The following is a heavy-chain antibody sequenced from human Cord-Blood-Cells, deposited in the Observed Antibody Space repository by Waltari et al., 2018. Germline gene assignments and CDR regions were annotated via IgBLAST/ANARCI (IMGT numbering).Heavy chain of an antibody. CDR2: INPNRGGT. D-gene: IGHD6-13*01. Sequence: QVQLVQSGAEVKKPGASVKVSCKASGYTFTGYYMHWVRQAPGQGLEWMGWINPNRGGTNYAQKFQGWVTMTRDTYISTAYMELSRLRSDETAVYYCAREAAAAGTVDYWGQGTLVTVSS. CDR3: AREAAAAGTVDY. CDR1: GYTFTGYY. J-gene: IGHJ4*02. V-gene: IGHV1-2*04.